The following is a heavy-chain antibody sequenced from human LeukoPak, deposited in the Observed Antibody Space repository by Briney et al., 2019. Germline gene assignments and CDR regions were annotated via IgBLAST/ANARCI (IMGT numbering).Heavy chain of an antibody. CDR3: ARDPRGRSKIDAFDI. V-gene: IGHV3-21*01. Sequence: GGSLRLSCAASGFTFSSYSMNWVRQAPGKGLEWVSSISSSSSYIYYADSVKGRFTISRDNAKNSLYLQMNSLRAEDTAVYYCARDPRGRSKIDAFDIWGQGTMVTVSS. CDR1: GFTFSSYS. D-gene: IGHD3-10*01. J-gene: IGHJ3*02. CDR2: ISSSSSYI.